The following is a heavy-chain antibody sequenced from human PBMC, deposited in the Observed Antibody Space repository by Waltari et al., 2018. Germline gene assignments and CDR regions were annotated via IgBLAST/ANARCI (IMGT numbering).Heavy chain of an antibody. CDR1: GFTFSSYG. V-gene: IGHV3-30*18. CDR2: ISYDGSNK. CDR3: AKDRFRSGGYYFDY. Sequence: QVQLVESGGGVVQPGRSLRLSCAASGFTFSSYGMHWVRQAPGKGLEWVAVISYDGSNKYYADSVKGRFTISRDNSKNTLYLQMNSLRAEDTAVYYCAKDRFRSGGYYFDYWGQGALVTVSS. J-gene: IGHJ4*02. D-gene: IGHD2-15*01.